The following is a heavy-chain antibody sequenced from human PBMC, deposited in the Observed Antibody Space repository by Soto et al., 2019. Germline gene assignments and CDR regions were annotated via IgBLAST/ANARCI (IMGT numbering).Heavy chain of an antibody. CDR3: AKVSPMGYFFDF. CDR1: GFAFNTYS. J-gene: IGHJ4*02. Sequence: QVHLVQSGGGVVQPGRSLRLSCAASGFAFNTYSMHWVRQAPGRGLEWVAVISYDGSNKFYADSVKGRFTISRDNSKNTLYLEMNSLRCEDTAVYYCAKVSPMGYFFDFWGQGTLVAVSS. V-gene: IGHV3-30-3*01. CDR2: ISYDGSNK.